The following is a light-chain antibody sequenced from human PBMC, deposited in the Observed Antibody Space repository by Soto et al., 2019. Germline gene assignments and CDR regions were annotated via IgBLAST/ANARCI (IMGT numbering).Light chain of an antibody. J-gene: IGKJ3*01. CDR1: QSISSY. CDR2: AAS. CDR3: PQSYSTLFT. Sequence: DIQMTQSPSSLSASVGDRVTITCRASQSISSYLNWYQQKPGKAPKLLSYAASSLQSGVPSRFSGSGYGTDFTLTISSLQPEDFATYYCPQSYSTLFTFGPGNKVDIK. V-gene: IGKV1-39*01.